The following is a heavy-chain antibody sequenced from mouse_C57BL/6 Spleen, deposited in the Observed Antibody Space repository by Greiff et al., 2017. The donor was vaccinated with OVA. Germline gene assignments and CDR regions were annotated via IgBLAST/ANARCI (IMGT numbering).Heavy chain of an antibody. J-gene: IGHJ3*01. V-gene: IGHV1-69*01. CDR3: ARSYGSSPGFAY. Sequence: QVQLQQPGAELVMPGASVKLSCKASGYTFTSYWMHWVKQRPGQGLEWIGEIDPSDSYTNYNQKFKGKSTLTVDKSSSTAYMQLSSLTSEDSAVYYCARSYGSSPGFAYWGQGTLVTVSA. D-gene: IGHD1-1*01. CDR1: GYTFTSYW. CDR2: IDPSDSYT.